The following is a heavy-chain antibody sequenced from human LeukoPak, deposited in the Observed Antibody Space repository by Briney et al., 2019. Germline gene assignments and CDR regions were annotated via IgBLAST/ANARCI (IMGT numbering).Heavy chain of an antibody. CDR3: AKDRGPYVGIDNNWPDP. CDR2: ISGRGDNA. V-gene: IGHV3-23*01. CDR1: GFTFHIYA. D-gene: IGHD3-10*02. J-gene: IGHJ5*02. Sequence: GGSLRLSCVASGFTFHIYAMNWVRQAPGKGLEWVSAISGRGDNAHYADSVKGRLSISRDNSKNTVYLEMTTLTGEDTAVYYCAKDRGPYVGIDNNWPDPWGQGTLVIVSS.